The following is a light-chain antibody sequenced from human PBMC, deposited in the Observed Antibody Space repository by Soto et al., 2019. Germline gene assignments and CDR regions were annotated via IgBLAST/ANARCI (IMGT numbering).Light chain of an antibody. J-gene: IGKJ2*01. CDR3: QHYNNWPMYT. Sequence: EIVLTQSPANLSLSPGDRATLSCRASQSVSSYLAWYQQKPGQAPRLLIYDASNRATGIPARFSGSGSGTDFTLTISSLEPEDFAVYYCQHYNNWPMYTFGQGTKLEIK. CDR1: QSVSSY. CDR2: DAS. V-gene: IGKV3-11*01.